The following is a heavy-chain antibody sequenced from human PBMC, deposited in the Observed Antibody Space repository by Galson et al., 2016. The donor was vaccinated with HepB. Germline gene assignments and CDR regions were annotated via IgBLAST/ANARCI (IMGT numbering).Heavy chain of an antibody. CDR2: VYHSGST. Sequence: ETLSLTCAVSGGSIRGITWWSWVRQPPGQGLQWIGEVYHSGSTNYNPSLKSRVTISVDMSKNQFSLNLRLTSVTAADTAVYYCARARMGVITWPFDYWGQGALVTVSS. CDR3: ARARMGVITWPFDY. CDR1: GGSIRGITW. D-gene: IGHD5-24*01. V-gene: IGHV4-4*02. J-gene: IGHJ4*02.